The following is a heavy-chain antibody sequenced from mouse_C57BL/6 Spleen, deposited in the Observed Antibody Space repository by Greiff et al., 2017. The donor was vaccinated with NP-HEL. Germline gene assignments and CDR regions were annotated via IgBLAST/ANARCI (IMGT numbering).Heavy chain of an antibody. CDR1: GYTFTSYW. D-gene: IGHD2-5*01. CDR2: INPSSGYT. Sequence: QVQLKQSGAELAKPGASVKLSCKASGYTFTSYWMHWVNQRPGQGLEWIGYINPSSGYTKYNQKFKDKATLTADKSSSTAYMQLSSLTYEDSAVYYCASSKGGHYYAMDYWGQGTSVTVSS. CDR3: ASSKGGHYYAMDY. J-gene: IGHJ4*01. V-gene: IGHV1-7*01.